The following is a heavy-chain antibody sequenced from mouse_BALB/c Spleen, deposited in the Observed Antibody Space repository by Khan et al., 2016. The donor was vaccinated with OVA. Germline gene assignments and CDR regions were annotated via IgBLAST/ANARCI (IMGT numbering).Heavy chain of an antibody. Sequence: VQLKESGPGLVKPSQSLSLTCTVTGYSITSYYAWNWIRQFPGNKLEWMGFISYSGNTNYNPSLKSRISITRDTSKNQFFLQLNSVTTEDTATYYCARVYGGDFDYWGQGITLTVSS. CDR2: ISYSGNT. D-gene: IGHD1-1*01. CDR3: ARVYGGDFDY. CDR1: GYSITSYYA. J-gene: IGHJ2*01. V-gene: IGHV3-2*02.